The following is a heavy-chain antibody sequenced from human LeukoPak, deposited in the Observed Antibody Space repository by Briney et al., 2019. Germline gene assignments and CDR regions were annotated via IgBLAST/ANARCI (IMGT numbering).Heavy chain of an antibody. CDR3: ATGLGYCSSTSCPDY. D-gene: IGHD2-2*01. CDR2: VDPEDGET. J-gene: IGHJ4*02. CDR1: GYTFTDYY. Sequence: ASVKVSCKVSGYTFTDYYMHWVQQAPGKGLEWMGLVDPEDGETIYADKFQGRVTITADTSTDTAYMELSSLRSEDTAVYYCATGLGYCSSTSCPDYWGQGTLVTVSS. V-gene: IGHV1-69-2*01.